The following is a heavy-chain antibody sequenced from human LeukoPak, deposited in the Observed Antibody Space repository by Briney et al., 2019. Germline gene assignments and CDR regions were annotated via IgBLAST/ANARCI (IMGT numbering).Heavy chain of an antibody. CDR2: TSYDESNK. Sequence: GGSLRLSCAASGFAFSIYTMVWVRQPPDKGLEWVAVTSYDESNKHYADSVKGRFTISRDNSNITLYLQMNSLRPEDTAVYYCARDWGVDTWGQGTLVTVSS. CDR1: GFAFSIYT. J-gene: IGHJ5*02. V-gene: IGHV3-30*03. D-gene: IGHD3-10*01. CDR3: ARDWGVDT.